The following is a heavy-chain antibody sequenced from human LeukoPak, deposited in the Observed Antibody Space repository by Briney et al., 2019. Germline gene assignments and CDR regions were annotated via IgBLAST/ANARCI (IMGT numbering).Heavy chain of an antibody. CDR2: ISGSGGST. CDR1: GFTFSSYA. CDR3: ARGYSYGFDY. J-gene: IGHJ4*02. V-gene: IGHV3-23*01. Sequence: GGSLRLSCAASGFTFSSYAMSWVRQAPGKGLEWFSAISGSGGSTYYADSVKGRFTISRDNSMNTLYLQMNSLRAEDTAVYYCARGYSYGFDYWGQGTLVTVSS. D-gene: IGHD5-18*01.